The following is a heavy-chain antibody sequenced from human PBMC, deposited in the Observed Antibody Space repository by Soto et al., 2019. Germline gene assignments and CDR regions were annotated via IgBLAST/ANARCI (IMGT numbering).Heavy chain of an antibody. J-gene: IGHJ6*02. CDR2: ISAYNGNT. CDR3: ASPNVLRFLEWLPRYYYYGMDV. V-gene: IGHV1-18*01. D-gene: IGHD3-3*01. Sequence: GASVKVSCKASGYTFTSYGISWVRQAPGEGLEWMGWISAYNGNTNYAQKLQGRVTMTTDTSTSTAYMELSSLRSEDTAVYYCASPNVLRFLEWLPRYYYYGMDVWGQGTTVTVSS. CDR1: GYTFTSYG.